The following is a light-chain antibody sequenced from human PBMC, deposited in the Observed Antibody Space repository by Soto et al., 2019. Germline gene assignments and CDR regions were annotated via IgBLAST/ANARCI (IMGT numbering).Light chain of an antibody. V-gene: IGKV3-11*01. CDR3: QQRSYWLT. Sequence: EIVLTQSPATLSLSPGERATLSCRASQSISTYLAWYQHKPGQAPRLLIYDASNRATGIPARFSGSGSGTDFPLTISSLEPEDFAVYYCQQRSYWLTFGGGTKVEIE. J-gene: IGKJ4*01. CDR1: QSISTY. CDR2: DAS.